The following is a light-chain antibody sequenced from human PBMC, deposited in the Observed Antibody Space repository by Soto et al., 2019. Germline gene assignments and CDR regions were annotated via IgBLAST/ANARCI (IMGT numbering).Light chain of an antibody. CDR2: GAS. CDR3: QQYDKWYT. CDR1: QSVSSN. J-gene: IGKJ2*01. Sequence: EIVMTQSPATLSVSPGEGATLSCRASQSVSSNLAWYQHKPGQAPRLLIYGASTRATGIPARFSGGGSGTEFALTLSSLQSEDFAIYYCQQYDKWYTFGQGTKLEIK. V-gene: IGKV3-15*01.